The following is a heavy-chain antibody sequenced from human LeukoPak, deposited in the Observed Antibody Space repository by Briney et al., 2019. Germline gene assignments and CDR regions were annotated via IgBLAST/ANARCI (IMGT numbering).Heavy chain of an antibody. V-gene: IGHV3-53*01. CDR2: IYSGGNT. CDR3: ARDGSSWYGSGYYYYMDV. D-gene: IGHD6-13*01. J-gene: IGHJ6*03. Sequence: GGSLRLSCTVSGFTLSSNSMSWVRQAPGKGLEWVSFIYSGGNTHYSDSVKGRFTISRDNAKNSLYLQMNSLRAEDTAVYYCARDGSSWYGSGYYYYMDVWGKGTTVTVSS. CDR1: GFTLSSNS.